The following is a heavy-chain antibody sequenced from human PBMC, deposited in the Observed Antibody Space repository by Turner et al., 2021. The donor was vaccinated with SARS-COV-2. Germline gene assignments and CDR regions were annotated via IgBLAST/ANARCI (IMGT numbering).Heavy chain of an antibody. D-gene: IGHD3-22*01. V-gene: IGHV4-61*08. CDR3: ARVGLGNYCYGMDV. J-gene: IGHJ6*02. CDR2: TLHPWST. CDR1: GDSVSSGVYY. Sequence: QVQLQESGPGLVKPSETLSLTCTVSGDSVSSGVYYWSWNRQPPGKGLEWIGYTLHPWSTTFHPSLKGRVPISVDTSKDQFSLRLSSVTAADTAVYYCARVGLGNYCYGMDVWGQGTTVTVSS.